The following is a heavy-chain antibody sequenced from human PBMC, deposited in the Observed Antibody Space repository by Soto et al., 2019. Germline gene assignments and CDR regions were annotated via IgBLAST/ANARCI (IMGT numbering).Heavy chain of an antibody. J-gene: IGHJ6*02. CDR2: NSGSGGST. CDR1: GFTFSSYA. CDR3: AKDTRGSSPGYYHYDRDV. V-gene: IGHV3-23*01. Sequence: GGSLRLSCAASGFTFSSYAMSWVRQAPGKGLEWVSGNSGSGGSTYYADSVKGRFTISRDNSKNTLYLQMNSLRAEDTAVYYCAKDTRGSSPGYYHYDRDVWGQGTTVTASS. D-gene: IGHD6-6*01.